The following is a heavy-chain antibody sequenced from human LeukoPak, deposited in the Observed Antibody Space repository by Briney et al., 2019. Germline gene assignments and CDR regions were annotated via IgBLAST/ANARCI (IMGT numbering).Heavy chain of an antibody. D-gene: IGHD4-23*01. CDR1: GGSISSSSYY. CDR2: IYYSGST. Sequence: SEILSLTCTVSGGSISSSSYYWGWIRQPPGKGLEWIGSIYYSGSTYYNPSLKSRVTISVDTSKNQFSLKLSSVTAADTAVYYCARHGPAEVTRDDAFDIWGQGTMVTVSS. CDR3: ARHGPAEVTRDDAFDI. J-gene: IGHJ3*02. V-gene: IGHV4-39*01.